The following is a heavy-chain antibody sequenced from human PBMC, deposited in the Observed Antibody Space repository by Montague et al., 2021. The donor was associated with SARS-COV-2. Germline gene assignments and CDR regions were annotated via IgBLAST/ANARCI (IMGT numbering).Heavy chain of an antibody. J-gene: IGHJ3*02. Sequence: SLRLSCAASGFTFSRFWMSWVRQAPGKGLEWVAYIKEDGSEKNYVDSVKGRFTISRDNAKNSLYLQMNSLRAEDTAVYYWAKDGRYNDFWSCYYSPSPQNDAFDTWDQGTMVTVSS. CDR2: IKEDGSEK. V-gene: IGHV3-7*01. CDR1: GFTFSRFW. CDR3: AKDGRYNDFWSCYYSPSPQNDAFDT. D-gene: IGHD3-3*01.